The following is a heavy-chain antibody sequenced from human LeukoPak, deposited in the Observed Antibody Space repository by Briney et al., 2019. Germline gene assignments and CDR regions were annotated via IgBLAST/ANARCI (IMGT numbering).Heavy chain of an antibody. J-gene: IGHJ4*02. Sequence: SETLSLTCAVCGGSFSGYYWSWIRQPPGKGLEWIGEINHRGSTNYNPSLKSRVIISVDTSKNQFSLKLSSVTAADTAVYYCARPRYLAAAPFDYWGQGTLVTVSS. D-gene: IGHD6-13*01. CDR2: INHRGST. CDR1: GGSFSGYY. CDR3: ARPRYLAAAPFDY. V-gene: IGHV4-34*01.